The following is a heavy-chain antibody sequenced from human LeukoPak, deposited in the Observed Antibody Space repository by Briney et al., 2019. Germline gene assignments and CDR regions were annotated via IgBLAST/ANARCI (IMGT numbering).Heavy chain of an antibody. D-gene: IGHD6-13*01. CDR2: IYYSGST. V-gene: IGHV4-59*01. CDR1: GGSISGYY. CDR3: ARGCSAGTPHNWFDP. J-gene: IGHJ5*02. Sequence: SATLSLTCTVSGGSISGYYWSWIRQPPGKGLEWIGYIYYSGSTNYNPSLKSRVTISVDTSKNQFSLKLSSVTAADTAGYYCARGCSAGTPHNWFDPWGQGTLVTVSS.